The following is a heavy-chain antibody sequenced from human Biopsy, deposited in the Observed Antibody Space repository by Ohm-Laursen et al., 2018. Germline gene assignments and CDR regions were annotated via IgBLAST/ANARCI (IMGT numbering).Heavy chain of an antibody. CDR1: GFIFSSYG. CDR2: IWYDGSIE. Sequence: SLRLSCAAFGFIFSSYGIHWVRQAPGKGLEWVAVIWYDGSIEYYVDSVKGRFTISRDNYKNILYLQMNSLRVEDTAVYYCARDRLLYQYDSSGSDIWGHGTLVTVSS. J-gene: IGHJ4*01. V-gene: IGHV3-33*01. D-gene: IGHD3-22*01. CDR3: ARDRLLYQYDSSGSDI.